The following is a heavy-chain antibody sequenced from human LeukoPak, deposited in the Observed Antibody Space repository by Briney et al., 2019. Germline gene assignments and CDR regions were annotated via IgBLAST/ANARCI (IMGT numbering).Heavy chain of an antibody. CDR1: RFTFSSYG. CDR3: AKEIWPTVTIPGRTYFDY. D-gene: IGHD4-17*01. J-gene: IGHJ4*02. CDR2: IRYDGSNK. Sequence: PGGSLRLSCAASRFTFSSYGTHWVRQAPGKGLEWVTFIRYDGSNKYYADFVKGRFTISRDNSESTLYLQMNSLRVEDTAVYYCAKEIWPTVTIPGRTYFDYWGQGALVTVSS. V-gene: IGHV3-30*02.